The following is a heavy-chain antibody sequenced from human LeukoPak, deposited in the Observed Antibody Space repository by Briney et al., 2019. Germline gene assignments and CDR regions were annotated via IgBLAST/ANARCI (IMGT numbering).Heavy chain of an antibody. CDR3: ARDKRYNWNDWGPMY. CDR2: ISSSGSYI. V-gene: IGHV3-21*01. J-gene: IGHJ4*02. D-gene: IGHD1-1*01. Sequence: GGSLRLSCAASGFTFSSYSMNWVRQAPGKGLEWVSSISSSGSYIYYADSVKGRFTISRDNAKNSLYLQMNSLRAEDTAVYYCARDKRYNWNDWGPMYRGQGTLVTVSS. CDR1: GFTFSSYS.